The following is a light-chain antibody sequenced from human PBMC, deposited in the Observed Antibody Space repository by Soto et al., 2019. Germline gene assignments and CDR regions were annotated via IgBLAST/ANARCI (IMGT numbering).Light chain of an antibody. Sequence: QPGLTQPASMSGSNGQSITISCTGTRSDVGGYHYVSLHQQHPGKAPKIMIYEVSNWPSGASNRFSGSKSGNTASLTISGLQAEDEADYYSRSDTSSRTIVFGTGTKGTVL. V-gene: IGLV2-14*01. CDR3: RSDTSSRTIV. CDR2: EVS. J-gene: IGLJ1*01. CDR1: RSDVGGYHY.